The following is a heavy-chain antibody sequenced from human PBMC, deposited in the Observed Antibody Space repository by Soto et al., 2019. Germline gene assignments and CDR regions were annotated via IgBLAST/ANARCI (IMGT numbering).Heavy chain of an antibody. J-gene: IGHJ6*02. CDR3: VGPYCCGGSCYGMDV. D-gene: IGHD2-15*01. CDR1: AGTFSSYA. V-gene: IGHV1-69*13. CDR2: IIPIFGTA. Sequence: GASVKVSCKPSAGTFSSYAISWGRQAPGQGLEWMGGIIPIFGTANYAQNFHGRVTITADESTSTAYMELSSLRSEDTAVYYCVGPYCCGGSCYGMDVWGQGTTVTVSS.